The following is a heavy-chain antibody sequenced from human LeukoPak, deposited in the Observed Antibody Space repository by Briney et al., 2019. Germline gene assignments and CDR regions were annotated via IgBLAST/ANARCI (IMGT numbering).Heavy chain of an antibody. CDR1: AGTFSSYT. D-gene: IGHD2-2*01. J-gene: IGHJ6*03. Sequence: SVKVSCKASAGTFSSYTISWVRQAPGQGLEWMGRIIPILGIANYAQKFQGRVMITADKSTSTAYMELSSLRSEDTAVYYCARSMGYCSSTSCLASRSGQHPLYYYMDVWGKGTTVTVSS. CDR2: IIPILGIA. CDR3: ARSMGYCSSTSCLASRSGQHPLYYYMDV. V-gene: IGHV1-69*02.